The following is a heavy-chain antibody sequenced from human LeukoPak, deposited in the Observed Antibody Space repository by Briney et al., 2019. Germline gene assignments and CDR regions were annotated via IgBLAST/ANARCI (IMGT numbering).Heavy chain of an antibody. Sequence: PSETLSLTCAVYGGSFSGYYWSWIRQPPGKGLEWSGEINHSGSTNYNQSLKSRVTISVDPSKNQFSLKLSSVTAADTAVYYCARVPSTSYKSLTFEDYWGQGTLVTVSS. CDR3: ARVPSTSYKSLTFEDY. J-gene: IGHJ4*02. CDR1: GGSFSGYY. CDR2: INHSGST. D-gene: IGHD6-13*01. V-gene: IGHV4-34*01.